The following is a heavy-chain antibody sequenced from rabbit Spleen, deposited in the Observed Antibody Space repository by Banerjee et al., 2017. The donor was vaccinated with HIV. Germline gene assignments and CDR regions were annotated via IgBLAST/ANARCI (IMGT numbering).Heavy chain of an antibody. D-gene: IGHD6-1*01. CDR2: IVISSSGST. J-gene: IGHJ4*01. V-gene: IGHV1S45*01. Sequence: QEQLEESGGDLVKPEGSLTLTCTASGFSFSSSYWICWVRQAPGKGLEWIACIVISSSGSTYYARWAKGRFTISKTSSTTVTLQVTSLTAADTATYFCARPSNGYDDGLDLWGQGTLVTVS. CDR3: ARPSNGYDDGLDL. CDR1: GFSFSSSYW.